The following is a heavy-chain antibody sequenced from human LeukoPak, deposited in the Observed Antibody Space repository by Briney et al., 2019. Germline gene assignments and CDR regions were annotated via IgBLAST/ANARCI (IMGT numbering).Heavy chain of an antibody. V-gene: IGHV3-53*04. CDR1: GFNFSSNY. CDR2: ICRSASR. Sequence: PGGSLRLPCAAPGFNFSSNYMTWVRQAPGKGLDWVSDICRSASRYYADSVKGRFTISKHNSMDTMYLQMNSLRAEDTAVYYCARTSRGGKFDYWGQGTLVTVSS. J-gene: IGHJ4*02. CDR3: ARTSRGGKFDY. D-gene: IGHD4-23*01.